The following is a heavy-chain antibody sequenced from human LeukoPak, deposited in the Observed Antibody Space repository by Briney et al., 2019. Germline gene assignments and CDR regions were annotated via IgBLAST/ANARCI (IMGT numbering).Heavy chain of an antibody. D-gene: IGHD1-26*01. Sequence: SSQTLSLTCTVSGGSISSGSYYWSWIRQPSGKGLAWVGRIYTSGSTNYNPSLTCRVTISVDTSKNQFSLKLSSVTAADTAVYYCARGFPSGSYSVWFDPWGQGTLVTVSS. CDR3: ARGFPSGSYSVWFDP. J-gene: IGHJ5*02. V-gene: IGHV4-61*02. CDR1: GGSISSGSYY. CDR2: IYTSGST.